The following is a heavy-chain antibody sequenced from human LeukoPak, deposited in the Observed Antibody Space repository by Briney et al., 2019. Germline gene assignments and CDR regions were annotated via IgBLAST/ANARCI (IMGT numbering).Heavy chain of an antibody. D-gene: IGHD5-18*01. CDR1: GFTFSSYA. CDR2: ISYDGSNK. V-gene: IGHV3-30*04. J-gene: IGHJ4*02. Sequence: PGGSLRLSCAASGFTFSSYAMHWVRQAPGKGLEWVAVISYDGSNKYYADSVKGRFTISRDNSKNTLYLQMNSLRAEDTAVYYCAKDQYSYGDYWGQGTLVTVSS. CDR3: AKDQYSYGDY.